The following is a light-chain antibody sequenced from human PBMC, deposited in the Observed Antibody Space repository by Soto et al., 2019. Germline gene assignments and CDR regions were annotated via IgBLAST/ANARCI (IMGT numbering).Light chain of an antibody. V-gene: IGKV3-15*01. CDR3: QQYYNWRPR. Sequence: EVVLTQSPATLSVSPGDTATLSCRASQSMSRSLAWYQQKPGQAPRLLIYGASTRATGVPARFSGSGSGTEFTLTISRLQYEDFAIYYCQQYYNWRPRFGQGTKVEIK. CDR1: QSMSRS. CDR2: GAS. J-gene: IGKJ1*01.